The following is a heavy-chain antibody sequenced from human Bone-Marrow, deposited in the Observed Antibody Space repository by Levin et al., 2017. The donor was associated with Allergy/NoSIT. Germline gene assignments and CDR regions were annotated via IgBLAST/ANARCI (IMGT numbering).Heavy chain of an antibody. CDR1: SLTTRGMC. D-gene: IGHD1-26*01. CDR3: SRMVSSSANIGSYSGSYHDVFDV. V-gene: IGHV2-70*01. J-gene: IGHJ3*01. Sequence: SLTTRGMCVTWIRQPPGKALEWLAFVDWDDDKTYNASLKSRLTVSRDKSKNDVVLTLTNVGPADTGTYYCSRMVSSSANIGSYSGSYHDVFDVCGPGNVVTVS. CDR2: VDWDDDK.